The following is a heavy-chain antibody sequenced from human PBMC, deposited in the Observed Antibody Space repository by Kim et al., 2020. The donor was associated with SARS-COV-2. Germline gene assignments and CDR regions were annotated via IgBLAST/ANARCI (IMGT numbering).Heavy chain of an antibody. J-gene: IGHJ4*02. CDR3: TTDCFTTGIVEGGY. D-gene: IGHD3-22*01. CDR2: IKSKTDGGTT. CDR1: GFTFSNAW. Sequence: GGSLRLSCAASGFTFSNAWMSWVRQAPGKGLEWVGRIKSKTDGGTTDYAAPVKGRFTISRDDSKNTLYLQMNSLKTEDTAVYYCTTDCFTTGIVEGGYWGQGTLVTVSS. V-gene: IGHV3-15*01.